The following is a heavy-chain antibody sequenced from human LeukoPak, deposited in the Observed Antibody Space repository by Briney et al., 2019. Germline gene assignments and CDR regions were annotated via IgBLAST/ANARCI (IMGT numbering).Heavy chain of an antibody. Sequence: ASVKVSCKASGYTFTSYDINWVRQATGQGLEWMGWMNPNSGNTGYAQKFQGRVTMTRNTSISTAYMELSSLRSEDTAVYFCARGKQRRVPACWFDPWGQGTLVTVSS. CDR3: ARGKQRRVPACWFDP. D-gene: IGHD2-2*01. V-gene: IGHV1-8*01. CDR2: MNPNSGNT. J-gene: IGHJ5*02. CDR1: GYTFTSYD.